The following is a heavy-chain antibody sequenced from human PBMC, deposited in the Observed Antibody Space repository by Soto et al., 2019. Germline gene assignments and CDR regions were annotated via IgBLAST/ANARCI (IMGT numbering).Heavy chain of an antibody. D-gene: IGHD7-27*01. V-gene: IGHV3-30*04. CDR2: ISYDGYNK. Sequence: QVQLGESGGGVVQPGGSLRLSCAASGFPFNTYAMHWVRRAPGKGLEWVAVISYDGYNKYYADSVMGRFTISRDNSKNVLFLQMSGLRGDDTAFYYCVRGGTRPGVLIPPYWGQGTQVTVSP. J-gene: IGHJ4*02. CDR1: GFPFNTYA. CDR3: VRGGTRPGVLIPPY.